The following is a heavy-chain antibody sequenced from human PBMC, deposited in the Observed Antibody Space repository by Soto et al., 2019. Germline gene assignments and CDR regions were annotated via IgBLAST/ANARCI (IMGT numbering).Heavy chain of an antibody. V-gene: IGHV4-30-2*01. CDR2: IFPSGTT. J-gene: IGHJ4*02. CDR3: ARGREFDS. CDR1: GGSLTSGTYS. Sequence: SETLSLTCAVSGGSLTSGTYSWNWIRQPPGKGLEWIGYIFPSGTTCYNPSLKSRVSISIDVSKNQFSLNLRSLTAADTAVYYCARGREFDSWGQGTLVTVSS.